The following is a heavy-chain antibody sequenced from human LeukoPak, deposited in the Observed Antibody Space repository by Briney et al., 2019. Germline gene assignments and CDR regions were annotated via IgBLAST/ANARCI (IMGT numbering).Heavy chain of an antibody. J-gene: IGHJ5*02. V-gene: IGHV4-39*01. D-gene: IGHD2-15*01. CDR2: IYYSGST. Sequence: PSETLSLTCTVSGGSISSSSYYWGWIRLPPGKGLEWIGSIYYSGSTYYNPSLKSRVTISVDTSKNQFSLKLSSVTAADTAVYYCARHMTVVVVAATPAFDPWGQGTLVTVSS. CDR1: GGSISSSSYY. CDR3: ARHMTVVVVAATPAFDP.